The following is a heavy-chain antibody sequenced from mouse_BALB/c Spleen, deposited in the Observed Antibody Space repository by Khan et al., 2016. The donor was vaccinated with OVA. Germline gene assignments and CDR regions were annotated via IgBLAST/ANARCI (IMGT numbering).Heavy chain of an antibody. CDR3: ARVYGGDVDY. CDR2: ISYSGNT. D-gene: IGHD1-1*01. J-gene: IGHJ2*01. Sequence: VQLKESGPGLVKPSQSLSLTCTVTGYSITTDYAWNWIRQFPGNKLEWMGYISYSGNTKYNPSLKSRISITRDTSKNQFFLQLKSVTTEDTARYYCARVYGGDVDYWGQGTTLTGSS. V-gene: IGHV3-2*02. CDR1: GYSITTDYA.